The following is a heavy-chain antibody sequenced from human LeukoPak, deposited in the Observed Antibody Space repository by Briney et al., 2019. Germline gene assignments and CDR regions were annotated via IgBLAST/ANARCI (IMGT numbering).Heavy chain of an antibody. V-gene: IGHV3-7*01. CDR3: ARDQVLAMIGVLQGAFDI. Sequence: GGSLRLSCAASGFTFSRYWMSWVRQAPGKRLEWVANIKEDGSEKYYVDSVKGRFTISRDNAKKSLYLQMNSLRAEDTAVYYCARDQVLAMIGVLQGAFDIWGQGTMVTVSS. D-gene: IGHD3-22*01. J-gene: IGHJ3*02. CDR2: IKEDGSEK. CDR1: GFTFSRYW.